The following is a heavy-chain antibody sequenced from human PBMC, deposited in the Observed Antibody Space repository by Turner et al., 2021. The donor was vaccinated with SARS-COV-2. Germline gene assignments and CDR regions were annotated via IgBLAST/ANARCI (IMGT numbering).Heavy chain of an antibody. J-gene: IGHJ6*02. D-gene: IGHD6-19*01. CDR1: GYTFSDYY. V-gene: IGHV1-2*02. Sequence: QVQLVQSGAEVKIPGASLKVSCKASGYTFSDYYIHWVRQAPGQGLEWMGWINPNTGDATSAQKFQGRVTMTRDTSINTAYVDLSRLRSDDTAVYYCATVFAVAGLSYGMDVWGQGTTVTVSS. CDR3: ATVFAVAGLSYGMDV. CDR2: INPNTGDA.